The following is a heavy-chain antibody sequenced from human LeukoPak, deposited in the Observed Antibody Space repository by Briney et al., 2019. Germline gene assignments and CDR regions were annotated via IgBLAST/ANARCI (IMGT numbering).Heavy chain of an antibody. CDR1: GGSISSGDYY. V-gene: IGHV4-30-4*01. CDR3: ARETGYGNFDY. D-gene: IGHD1-1*01. CDR2: IYYSGST. J-gene: IGHJ4*02. Sequence: SQTLSLTCTVSGGSISSGDYYWSWIRQPPGKGLEWIGYIYYSGSTYYNPSLKSRVTISVDTSNNRFSLRLTSVTAEDTAVYYCARETGYGNFDYWGQGTLVTVSS.